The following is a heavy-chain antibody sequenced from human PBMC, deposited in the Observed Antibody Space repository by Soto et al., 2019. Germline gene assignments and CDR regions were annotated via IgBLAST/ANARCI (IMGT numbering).Heavy chain of an antibody. Sequence: ASVKVSCKASGYTFTSYAMHWVRQAPGQGLEWMGWISAYNGNTNYAQKLQGRVTMTTDTSTSTAYMELRSLRSDDTAVYYCARESSITIFAPDYWGQGTRVTVSS. D-gene: IGHD3-3*01. CDR2: ISAYNGNT. CDR3: ARESSITIFAPDY. CDR1: GYTFTSYA. V-gene: IGHV1-18*01. J-gene: IGHJ4*02.